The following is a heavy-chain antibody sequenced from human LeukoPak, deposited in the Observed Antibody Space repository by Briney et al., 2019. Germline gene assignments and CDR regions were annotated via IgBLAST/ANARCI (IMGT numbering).Heavy chain of an antibody. CDR3: ARQGAAVATEIGY. D-gene: IGHD6-19*01. V-gene: IGHV5-51*01. CDR2: IYPGDSDT. J-gene: IGHJ4*02. CDR1: GYSFTSYW. Sequence: GESLKISCKGSGYSFTSYWIGWVRPMPGKGLEWMGIIYPGDSDTRYSPSFQGQVTVSADKSISTAYLQWSSLKASDTAMYYCARQGAAVATEIGYWGQGTLVTVSS.